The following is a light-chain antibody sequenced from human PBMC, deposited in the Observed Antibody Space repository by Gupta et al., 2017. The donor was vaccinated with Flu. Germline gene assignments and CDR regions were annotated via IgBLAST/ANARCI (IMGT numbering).Light chain of an antibody. V-gene: IGKV3-15*01. J-gene: IGKJ3*01. CDR3: QEDKDWPRT. CDR1: ESVGSN. Sequence: PDTLSASPGERVTLSCRASESVGSNLAWYQQKPGQAPRLLIYGASTRATDIPGRFSGSGSGIEFSLTITSLQSEDFALYYCQEDKDWPRTFGQGTKVDIK. CDR2: GAS.